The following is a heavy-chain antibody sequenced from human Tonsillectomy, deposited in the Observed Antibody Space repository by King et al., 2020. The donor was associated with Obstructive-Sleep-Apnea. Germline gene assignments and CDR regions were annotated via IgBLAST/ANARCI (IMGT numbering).Heavy chain of an antibody. D-gene: IGHD3-3*01. CDR1: GFTFGDYA. V-gene: IGHV3-49*03. Sequence: VQLVESGGGLVQPGRSLRLSCTASGFTFGDYAMSWFRQAPGKGLEWVGFIRSKAYGGTTEYAASVKGRFTISRDDSKSIAYLQMNSPKTEDTAVYYCTRDRYPGPIFGVVMPGDAFDIWGQGTMVTVSS. CDR3: TRDRYPGPIFGVVMPGDAFDI. J-gene: IGHJ3*02. CDR2: IRSKAYGGTT.